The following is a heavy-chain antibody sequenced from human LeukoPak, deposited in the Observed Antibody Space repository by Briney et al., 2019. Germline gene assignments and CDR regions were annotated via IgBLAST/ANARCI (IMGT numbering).Heavy chain of an antibody. V-gene: IGHV4-59*01. J-gene: IGHJ4*02. D-gene: IGHD6-19*01. Sequence: PSETLSLTCTVSGGSISSYYWSWIRQPPGKGLEWIGYIYYSGSTNYNPSLKSRVTISVDTSKNQFSLKLSSVTAADAAVYYCAKFSGWPTNYFDYWGQGTLVTVSS. CDR2: IYYSGST. CDR1: GGSISSYY. CDR3: AKFSGWPTNYFDY.